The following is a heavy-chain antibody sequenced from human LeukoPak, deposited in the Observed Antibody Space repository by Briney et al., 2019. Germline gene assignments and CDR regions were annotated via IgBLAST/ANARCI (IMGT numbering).Heavy chain of an antibody. CDR2: IYHSGST. V-gene: IGHV4-38-2*02. J-gene: IGHJ4*02. Sequence: PSETLSLTCTVSGYSISSGYYWGWIRQPPGKGLEWIGSIYHSGSTYYNPSLKSRVTISVDTSKNQFSLKLSSVTAADTAVYYCARGGGDGYNFYFDYWGQGTLVTVSS. CDR1: GYSISSGYY. D-gene: IGHD5-24*01. CDR3: ARGGGDGYNFYFDY.